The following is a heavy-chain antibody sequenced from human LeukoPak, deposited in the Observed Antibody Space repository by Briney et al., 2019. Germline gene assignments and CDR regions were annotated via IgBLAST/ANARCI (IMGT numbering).Heavy chain of an antibody. J-gene: IGHJ6*03. V-gene: IGHV3-48*01. CDR1: GFTFSSYS. D-gene: IGHD2-15*01. CDR3: ARAGYCSGGSCSDYYYYMDV. CDR2: ISSSSSTI. Sequence: GGSLRLSCAASGFTFSSYSMNWVRQAPGKGLEWVSYISSSSSTIYYADSVKGRFTISRDNAKNSLYLQMNSLRAGDTAVYYCARAGYCSGGSCSDYYYYMDVWGKGTTVTVSS.